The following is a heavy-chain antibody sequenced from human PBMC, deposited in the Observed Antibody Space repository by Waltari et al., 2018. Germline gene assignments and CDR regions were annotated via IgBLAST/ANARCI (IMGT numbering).Heavy chain of an antibody. V-gene: IGHV3-30*02. CDR2: IRYDGSNK. CDR3: AKDRYYYDSSGPTTDY. J-gene: IGHJ4*02. CDR1: GFTFSSYG. D-gene: IGHD3-22*01. Sequence: QVQLVESGGGVVQPGGSLRLSCAASGFTFSSYGMHWVRQAPGKGLEWLAFIRYDGSNKYYADSVKGRFTISKDNSKNTLYLQMNSLRAEDTAVYYCAKDRYYYDSSGPTTDYWGQGTLVTVSS.